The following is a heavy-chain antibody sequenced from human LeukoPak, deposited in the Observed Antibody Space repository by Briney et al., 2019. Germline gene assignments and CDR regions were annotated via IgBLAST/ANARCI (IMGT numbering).Heavy chain of an antibody. J-gene: IGHJ4*02. Sequence: GGSLRLSCAASGFTFSSYGMRWVRQAPGKGLEWVPFIRYDGSNKYYVDSVKGRFTISRDNSKNTLNLQMNSLRAEDTAVYYCATGSSSGWYWGQGTLVTVSS. CDR1: GFTFSSYG. CDR2: IRYDGSNK. CDR3: ATGSSSGWY. V-gene: IGHV3-30*02. D-gene: IGHD6-19*01.